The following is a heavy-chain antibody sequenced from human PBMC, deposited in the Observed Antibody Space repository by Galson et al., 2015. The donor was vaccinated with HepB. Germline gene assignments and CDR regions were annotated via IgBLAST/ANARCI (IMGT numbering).Heavy chain of an antibody. D-gene: IGHD1-26*01. CDR2: IYSGGST. V-gene: IGHV3-53*01. CDR1: GFTVSRNY. J-gene: IGHJ4*02. Sequence: SLRLSCAASGFTVSRNYMSWVRQAPGKGLEWVSVIYSGGSTYYADSVKGRFTISRDNSKNTLYLQMNSLRAEDTAVYYCVRRGSYANRPQTYYFDYWGQGTLATVSS. CDR3: VRRGSYANRPQTYYFDY.